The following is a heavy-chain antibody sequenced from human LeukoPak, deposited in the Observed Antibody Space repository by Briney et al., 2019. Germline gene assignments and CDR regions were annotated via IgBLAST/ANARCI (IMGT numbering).Heavy chain of an antibody. CDR3: AIQKCTSASCLTKNAFAI. D-gene: IGHD2-2*01. CDR2: IYTSGST. V-gene: IGHV4-4*09. Sequence: PETLSPTRTVSGSISGYYWSWIRQPPGKGLEWIGYIYTSGSTNYNPSLESRVTISVDTSKDKSSLDLSSVTAADTAAYYCAIQKCTSASCLTKNAFAIWGQGKRVTVSS. J-gene: IGHJ3*02. CDR1: GSISGYY.